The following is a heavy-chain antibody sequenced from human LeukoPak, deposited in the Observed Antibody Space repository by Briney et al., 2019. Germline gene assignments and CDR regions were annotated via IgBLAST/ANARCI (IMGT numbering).Heavy chain of an antibody. CDR1: GFTFSSSA. D-gene: IGHD5-24*01. CDR3: AKARGDAYKLAHDY. J-gene: IGHJ4*02. Sequence: GGSLRLSCAASGFTFSSSAMSWVRQVPGKGLEWVSGISASGGSTSYADSVKGRFTISRDNSKNTLHLQMNSLRAEDTAIYYCAKARGDAYKLAHDYWGQGTLVTVSS. CDR2: ISASGGST. V-gene: IGHV3-23*01.